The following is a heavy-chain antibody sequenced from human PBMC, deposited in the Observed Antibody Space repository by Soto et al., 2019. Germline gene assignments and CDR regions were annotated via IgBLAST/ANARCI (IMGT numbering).Heavy chain of an antibody. D-gene: IGHD1-1*01. Sequence: QVHLVQSGAEVRKPGASVKVSCKASGYSFTGYAMHWVRRAPGQGLEWMGWINGNNGNTKYSPQFSGRVTFTRDISATTGYMDLRGLKPEDTAVYFCARDNQFLDKLLTSYFDFWGQGTQVTVSS. CDR3: ARDNQFLDKLLTSYFDF. V-gene: IGHV1-3*01. J-gene: IGHJ4*02. CDR1: GYSFTGYA. CDR2: INGNNGNT.